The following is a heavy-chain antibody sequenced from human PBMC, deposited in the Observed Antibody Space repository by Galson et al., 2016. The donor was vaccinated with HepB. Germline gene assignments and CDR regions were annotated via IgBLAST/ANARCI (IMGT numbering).Heavy chain of an antibody. D-gene: IGHD2-15*01. CDR2: ISHSGSTSFNYTGST. J-gene: IGHJ6*04. CDR1: GGSIINYH. V-gene: IGHV4-59*08. CDR3: ARGDSSYCNGGKCQNYAMDV. Sequence: SETLSLTCTVSGGSIINYHCTWIRHSPGKGLEWIGFISHSGSTSFNYTGSTNYNPSLGSRVTISLDTSKNQFSLRLNAVTAADTAVYFCARGDSSYCNGGKCQNYAMDVWGKGTTVIVSS.